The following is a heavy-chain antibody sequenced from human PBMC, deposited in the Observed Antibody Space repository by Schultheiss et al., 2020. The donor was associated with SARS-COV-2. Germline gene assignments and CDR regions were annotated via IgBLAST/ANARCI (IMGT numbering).Heavy chain of an antibody. J-gene: IGHJ4*02. CDR1: GFTFDDYA. CDR2: ISWNSGSI. D-gene: IGHD6-19*01. CDR3: AKTYSRGWGAFDN. V-gene: IGHV3-9*01. Sequence: GGSLRLSCAASGFTFDDYAMHWVRQAPGKGLEWVSGISWNSGSIGYADSVKGRFTISRDNAKNSLYLQMNSLSAEDTAVYYCAKTYSRGWGAFDNWGQGTLVTVSS.